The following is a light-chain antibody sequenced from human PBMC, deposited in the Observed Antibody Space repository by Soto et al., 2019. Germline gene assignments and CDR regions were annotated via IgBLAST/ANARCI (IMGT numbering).Light chain of an antibody. CDR2: SAY. V-gene: IGKV1-39*01. Sequence: DIQMTQSPSSLSASVGDRVTITCRASQNIDTYLNWYLQKPGQAPKLLIYSAYSLQSGVSPRFSGDASGTDFTLTISSLQPEDFATYYCQQSYNFPRTFGQGTTV. CDR3: QQSYNFPRT. CDR1: QNIDTY. J-gene: IGKJ1*01.